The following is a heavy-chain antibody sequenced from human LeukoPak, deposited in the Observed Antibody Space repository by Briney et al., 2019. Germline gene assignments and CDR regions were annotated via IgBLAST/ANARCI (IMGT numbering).Heavy chain of an antibody. D-gene: IGHD6-19*01. CDR3: ARDRFGSSGCRRYFDY. V-gene: IGHV4-59*01. Sequence: SETLSLTCTVSGGSISSYYWSWIRQPPGKGLEWIGYIYYSGSTNYNPSLKSRVTISVDTSKNQFSLKLSSVTAADTAVYYCARDRFGSSGCRRYFDYWGQGTLVTVSS. J-gene: IGHJ4*02. CDR2: IYYSGST. CDR1: GGSISSYY.